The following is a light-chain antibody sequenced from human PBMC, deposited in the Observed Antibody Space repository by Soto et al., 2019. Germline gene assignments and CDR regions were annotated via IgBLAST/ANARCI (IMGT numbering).Light chain of an antibody. Sequence: DIQMTQSPSTLSASVGDTVTLACRASQSISSWLAWYQQKPGKAPKLLIYRASTLQSGVPSRFSASGSGTEFTLTISSLQPDDFATYYCQQYNSYSPTFGGGTKVDIK. CDR1: QSISSW. V-gene: IGKV1-5*03. CDR3: QQYNSYSPT. J-gene: IGKJ4*01. CDR2: RAS.